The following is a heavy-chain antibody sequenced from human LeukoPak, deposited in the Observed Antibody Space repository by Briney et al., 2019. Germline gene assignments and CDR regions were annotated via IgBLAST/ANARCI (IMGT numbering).Heavy chain of an antibody. Sequence: ASETLSLTCTVSGGSISSYYWSWIRQPPGKGLEWIGYIYYSGSTNYNPSLKSRVTISVDTSKNQFSLKLSSVTAADTAVYYCARDYSSGWYGQDAFDIWGQGTMVTVSS. CDR1: GGSISSYY. V-gene: IGHV4-59*01. CDR2: IYYSGST. D-gene: IGHD6-19*01. J-gene: IGHJ3*02. CDR3: ARDYSSGWYGQDAFDI.